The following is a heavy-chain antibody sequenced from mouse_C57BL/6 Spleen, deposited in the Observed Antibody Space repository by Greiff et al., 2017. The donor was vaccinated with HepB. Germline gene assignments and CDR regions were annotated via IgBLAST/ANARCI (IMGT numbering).Heavy chain of an antibody. V-gene: IGHV5-4*01. J-gene: IGHJ1*03. CDR3: ARDADGYFDV. Sequence: EVMLVESGGGLVKPGGSLKLSCAASGFTFSSYAMSWVRQTPEKRLEWVATISDGGSYTYYPDNVKGRFTISRDNAKNNLYQQMSHLKSEDTAMYYCARDADGYFDVWGTGTTVTVSS. CDR2: ISDGGSYT. CDR1: GFTFSSYA.